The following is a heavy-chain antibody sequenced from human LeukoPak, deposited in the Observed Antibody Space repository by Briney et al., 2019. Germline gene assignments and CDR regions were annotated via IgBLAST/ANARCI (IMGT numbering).Heavy chain of an antibody. CDR2: IWYDGSNK. CDR3: AREGGGQWLAVFDY. D-gene: IGHD6-19*01. V-gene: IGHV3-33*01. J-gene: IGHJ4*02. CDR1: GFTFSSYG. Sequence: PGGSLRLSCAASGFTFSSYGMHWVRQAPGKGLEWVAVIWYDGSNKYYADSVKGRFTISRDNSKNPLYLQMNSLRAEDTAVYYCAREGGGQWLAVFDYWGQGTLVTVSS.